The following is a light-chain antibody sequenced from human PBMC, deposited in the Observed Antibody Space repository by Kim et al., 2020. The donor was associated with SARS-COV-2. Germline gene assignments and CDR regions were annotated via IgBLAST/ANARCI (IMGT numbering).Light chain of an antibody. CDR3: QQYDGFPCT. CDR2: KAS. CDR1: QSNSTW. V-gene: IGKV1-5*03. J-gene: IGKJ2*02. Sequence: DIQMTQSPSTLSASVGDRVTITCRASQSNSTWLAWYQQKPGKAPKLLIYKASSLQSGVPSRFSGSGSGTEFTLTITSLQPDDFATYYCQQYDGFPCTFGQGTKVEI.